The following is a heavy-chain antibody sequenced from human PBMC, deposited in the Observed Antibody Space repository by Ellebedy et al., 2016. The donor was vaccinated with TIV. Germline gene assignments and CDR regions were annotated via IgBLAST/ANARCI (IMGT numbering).Heavy chain of an antibody. D-gene: IGHD2-2*01. J-gene: IGHJ4*02. Sequence: GESLKISCKDSRYNFTNYWIGWVRQMPGKGLEWMGIIYPGDSDTRYSPSFQGQVTISADKSISTAYLQWSSLKASDTAMYYCTRLGNIVLVPAAMGPALRPYYFDYWGQGTLVTVSS. CDR2: IYPGDSDT. CDR3: TRLGNIVLVPAAMGPALRPYYFDY. CDR1: RYNFTNYW. V-gene: IGHV5-51*01.